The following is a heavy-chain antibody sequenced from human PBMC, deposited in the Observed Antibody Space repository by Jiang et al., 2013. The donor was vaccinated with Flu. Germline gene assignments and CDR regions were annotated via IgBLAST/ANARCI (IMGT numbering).Heavy chain of an antibody. CDR3: ARAVAGYQGLDY. D-gene: IGHD6-19*01. CDR2: INHSGST. CDR1: GGSFSGYY. J-gene: IGHJ4*02. Sequence: LLKPSETLSLTCAVYGGSFSGYYWSWIRQPPGKGLEWIGEINHSGSTNYNPSLKSRVTISVDTSKNQFSLKLSSVTAADTAVYYCARAVAGYQGLDYWGQGTLVTVSS. V-gene: IGHV4-34*01.